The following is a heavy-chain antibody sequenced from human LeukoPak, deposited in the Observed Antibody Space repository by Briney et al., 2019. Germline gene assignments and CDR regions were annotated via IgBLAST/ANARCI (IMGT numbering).Heavy chain of an antibody. CDR1: GYTLTELS. V-gene: IGHV1-24*01. CDR2: FDPEDGET. CDR3: ATGSSIGYSYGVNGMDV. J-gene: IGHJ6*02. D-gene: IGHD5-18*01. Sequence: ASVKVSFKVSGYTLTELSMHWVRQAPGKGLEWMGGFDPEDGETIYAQKFRGRVTMTEDTSTDTAYMELSSLRSEDTAVYYCATGSSIGYSYGVNGMDVWGQGTTVTVSS.